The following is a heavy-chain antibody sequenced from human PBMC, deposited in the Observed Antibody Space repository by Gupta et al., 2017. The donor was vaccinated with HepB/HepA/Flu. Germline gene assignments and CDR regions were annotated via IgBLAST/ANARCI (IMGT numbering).Heavy chain of an antibody. D-gene: IGHD6-19*01. J-gene: IGHJ4*02. CDR2: ISAYNGNT. Sequence: QVPMEQSGAEVKKPGASVKVSCKASGYTLTSYGISWVRQAPGQGLEWMGWISAYNGNTKYAQKFQDRVTMTTETSTSTAYMELRSLRSDDTAVYDGARVRYAVAVEFDYWGQGTLGTVSS. CDR3: ARVRYAVAVEFDY. V-gene: IGHV1-18*01. CDR1: GYTLTSYG.